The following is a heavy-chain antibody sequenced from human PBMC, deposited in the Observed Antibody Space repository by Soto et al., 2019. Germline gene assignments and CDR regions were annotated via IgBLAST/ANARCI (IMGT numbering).Heavy chain of an antibody. J-gene: IGHJ4*02. CDR2: ISYDGSNK. CDR1: GFTFSSYG. D-gene: IGHD6-13*01. CDR3: AKEGIAAAGPPGY. V-gene: IGHV3-30*18. Sequence: GGSLRLSCATSGFTFSSYGMHWVRQAPGKGLEWVAVISYDGSNKYYADSVKGRFTISRDNSKNTLYLQMNSLRAEDTAVYYCAKEGIAAAGPPGYWGQGTLVTVS.